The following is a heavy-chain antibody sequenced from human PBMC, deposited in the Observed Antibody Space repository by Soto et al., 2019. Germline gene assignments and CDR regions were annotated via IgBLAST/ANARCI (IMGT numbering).Heavy chain of an antibody. J-gene: IGHJ6*02. D-gene: IGHD5-12*01. CDR2: IIPILGIA. CDR1: GGTFSSYT. CDR3: ARLGGWGSGYDDPYGMEV. Sequence: QVQLVQSGAEVKKPGSSVKVSCKASGGTFSSYTISWVRQAPGQGLEWMGRIIPILGIANYAQKFQGRVTITADKSTSSAYMELGSLRSEDTAVYYWARLGGWGSGYDDPYGMEVWGQGTTVTVSS. V-gene: IGHV1-69*02.